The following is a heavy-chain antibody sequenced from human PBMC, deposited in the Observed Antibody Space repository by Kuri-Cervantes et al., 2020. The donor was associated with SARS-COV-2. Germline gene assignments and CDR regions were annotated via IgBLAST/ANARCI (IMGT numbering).Heavy chain of an antibody. CDR3: AKGTFDI. CDR1: GFTFYNFG. J-gene: IGHJ3*02. V-gene: IGHV3-23*01. Sequence: GGALRLSCAASGFTFYNFGMTWVRQAPGKGLEWVSTINGGGDSTFYADSVKGRFTISRDNSKSMLYLQMSSLRAEDTAIYYCAKGTFDIWGQGTMVTVSS. CDR2: INGGGDST.